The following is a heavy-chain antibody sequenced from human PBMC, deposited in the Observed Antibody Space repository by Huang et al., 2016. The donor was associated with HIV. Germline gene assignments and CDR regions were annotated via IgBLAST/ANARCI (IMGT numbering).Heavy chain of an antibody. V-gene: IGHV7-4-1*02. Sequence: QVQLVQSGSEFKKPGDSVRVSCKASRYPFNSYTIHWVRQAPGQGLEWMGWINTATGGLTYTQGFTGRFVFSFDNSVTTAFLHITDLRVDDTAVYYCARGGGGGTWQTPLVWFDPWGQGTLVAVSP. D-gene: IGHD2-15*01. J-gene: IGHJ5*02. CDR1: RYPFNSYT. CDR2: INTATGGL. CDR3: ARGGGGGTWQTPLVWFDP.